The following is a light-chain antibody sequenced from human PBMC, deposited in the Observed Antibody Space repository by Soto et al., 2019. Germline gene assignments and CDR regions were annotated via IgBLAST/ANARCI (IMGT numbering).Light chain of an antibody. J-gene: IGKJ5*01. Sequence: EIVLTQSPGTLSLSPEERATLSCRASQSVSNSYLAWYQQKPGQAPRLVIYGASSRATGIPDRFSGSGSGTDFTLTISRLEPEDFAVYYCQQYGTSPITFGQGTRLEIK. CDR2: GAS. CDR1: QSVSNSY. V-gene: IGKV3-20*01. CDR3: QQYGTSPIT.